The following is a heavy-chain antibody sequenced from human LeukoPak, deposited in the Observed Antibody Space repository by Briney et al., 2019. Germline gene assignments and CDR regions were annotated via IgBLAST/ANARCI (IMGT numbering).Heavy chain of an antibody. CDR1: GGSISSSSYY. D-gene: IGHD5-18*01. J-gene: IGHJ4*02. V-gene: IGHV4-39*07. Sequence: SETLSLTCTVSGGSISSSSYYWGWIRQPPGKGLEWIGSIYYSGSTYYNPSLKSRVTISVDTSKNQFSLKLSSVTAADTAVYYCARSAWIQLWLLSFDYWGQGTLVTVSS. CDR2: IYYSGST. CDR3: ARSAWIQLWLLSFDY.